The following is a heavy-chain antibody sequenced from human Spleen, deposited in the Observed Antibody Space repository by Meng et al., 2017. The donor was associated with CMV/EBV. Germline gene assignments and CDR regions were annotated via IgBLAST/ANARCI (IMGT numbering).Heavy chain of an antibody. Sequence: GGSLRLSCAASGFTLSKFALHWVRQTPGKGMEWVAVISYDGSKQYYADSVKGRFTISKDNSKNALYLQMNSLRGEDTAVYYCARDRIAARPYYYYGIDVWGQGTTVTVSS. V-gene: IGHV3-30*04. J-gene: IGHJ6*02. CDR3: ARDRIAARPYYYYGIDV. CDR1: GFTLSKFA. D-gene: IGHD6-6*01. CDR2: ISYDGSKQ.